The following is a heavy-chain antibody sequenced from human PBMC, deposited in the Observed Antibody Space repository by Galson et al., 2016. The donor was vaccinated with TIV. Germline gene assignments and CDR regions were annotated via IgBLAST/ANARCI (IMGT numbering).Heavy chain of an antibody. CDR3: ARDPFFGSGSYYSVLWYFDY. V-gene: IGHV3-20*04. Sequence: SLRLSCAASGFNFDDYDMTWVRQGPGKGLEWVSGVNWNGAGTSYADSVKGRFTISRDNANNIVYLQMSSLRVEDTAVYYCARDPFFGSGSYYSVLWYFDYWGQGTQVTVAS. J-gene: IGHJ4*02. CDR2: VNWNGAGT. D-gene: IGHD3-10*01. CDR1: GFNFDDYD.